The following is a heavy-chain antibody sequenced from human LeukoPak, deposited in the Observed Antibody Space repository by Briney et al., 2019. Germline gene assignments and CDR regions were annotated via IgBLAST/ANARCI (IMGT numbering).Heavy chain of an antibody. V-gene: IGHV4-39*01. CDR2: IYYSGST. J-gene: IGHJ6*03. CDR3: ARLGYYYYYMDV. D-gene: IGHD3-10*01. CDR1: GGSISRSSYY. Sequence: SETLSLTCTVSGGSISRSSYYWGWIRQPPGKGLEWIGSIYYSGSTYYNPSLKSRVTISGDTSKNQFSLKLSSVTAADTAVYYCARLGYYYYYMDVWGKGTTVTISS.